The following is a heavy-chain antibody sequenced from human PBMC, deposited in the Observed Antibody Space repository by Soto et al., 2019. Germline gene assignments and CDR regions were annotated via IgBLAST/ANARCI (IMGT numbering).Heavy chain of an antibody. CDR3: AKGRGGSGSLTPRVDF. Sequence: EVQLLDSGGGLVQPGGSLRLSCAASGFTFNNYPMTWVRQAPGKGLEWVSAISGGGDTTSYADSVKGRFTVSRDGSKNTLYLQMSSLRAEDTALYYCAKGRGGSGSLTPRVDFWGQGTRVTVSS. J-gene: IGHJ4*02. CDR1: GFTFNNYP. D-gene: IGHD3-10*01. V-gene: IGHV3-23*01. CDR2: ISGGGDTT.